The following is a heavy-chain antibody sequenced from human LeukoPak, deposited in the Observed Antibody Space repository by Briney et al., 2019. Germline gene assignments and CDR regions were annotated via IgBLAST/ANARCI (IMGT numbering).Heavy chain of an antibody. CDR1: GFTFSSYA. D-gene: IGHD1-7*01. J-gene: IGHJ6*02. V-gene: IGHV3-23*01. CDR3: ARWDYRYYYGMDV. CDR2: ISGSGGST. Sequence: GGSLRLSCAASGFTFSSYAMSWVRQAPGKGLEWVSAISGSGGSTYYADSVKGRFTISRDNSKNTLYLQMNSLRAGDTAVYYCARWDYRYYYGMDVWGQGTTVTVSS.